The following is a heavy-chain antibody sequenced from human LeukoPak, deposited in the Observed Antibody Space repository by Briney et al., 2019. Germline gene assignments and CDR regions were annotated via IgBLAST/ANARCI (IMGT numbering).Heavy chain of an antibody. CDR3: TRPRYCSGGSCYDWFDP. Sequence: GGSLRLSCAASGFTFINYGMHWVRQASGKGLEWVGRRRSKANSYATAYAASVKGRFTISGDDSKNTAYLQMNSLKTEDTAVYYCTRPRYCSGGSCYDWFDPWGQGTLVTVSS. J-gene: IGHJ5*02. V-gene: IGHV3-73*01. CDR1: GFTFINYG. D-gene: IGHD2-15*01. CDR2: RRSKANSYAT.